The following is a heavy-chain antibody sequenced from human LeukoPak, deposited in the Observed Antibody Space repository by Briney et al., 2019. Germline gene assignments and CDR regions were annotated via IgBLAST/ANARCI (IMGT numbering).Heavy chain of an antibody. CDR2: IYTSGST. J-gene: IGHJ5*02. CDR1: GGSISSYY. V-gene: IGHV4-4*07. CDR3: AWKGVNYDILTGYYT. D-gene: IGHD3-9*01. Sequence: SETLSLTCTVSGGSISSYYWSWIRQPAGKGLEWIGRIYTSGSTNYNPSLKSRVTMSVDKSKNQLSLKLNSVTAADTAVYYCAWKGVNYDILTGYYTWGQGTLVTVSS.